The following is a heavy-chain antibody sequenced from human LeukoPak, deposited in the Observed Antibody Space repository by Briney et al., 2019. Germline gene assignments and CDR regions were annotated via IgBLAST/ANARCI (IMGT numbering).Heavy chain of an antibody. Sequence: SETLSLTCTVSGGSISSGSYYWSWIRQPAGRGLEWIGRIYTSGSTNYNPSLKSRVTISVDTSKNQFSLKLSSVTAADTAVYYCARDRGITTARGVPSWFDPWGQGTLVTVSS. CDR3: ARDRGITTARGVPSWFDP. V-gene: IGHV4-61*02. CDR1: GGSISSGSYY. CDR2: IYTSGST. J-gene: IGHJ5*02. D-gene: IGHD3-10*01.